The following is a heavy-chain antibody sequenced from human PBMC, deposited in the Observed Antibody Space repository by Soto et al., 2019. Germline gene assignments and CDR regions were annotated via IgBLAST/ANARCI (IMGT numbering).Heavy chain of an antibody. J-gene: IGHJ6*02. CDR3: ARDSTGYSSGWYADYYYGMDV. CDR1: GGTFSSYT. Sequence: ASVKVSCKASGGTFSSYTISWVRQAPGQGLEWMGRIIPILGIANYAQKFQGRVTITADKSTSTAYMELSSLRSEDTAVYYCARDSTGYSSGWYADYYYGMDVWGQGTTVTVSS. V-gene: IGHV1-69*04. CDR2: IIPILGIA. D-gene: IGHD6-19*01.